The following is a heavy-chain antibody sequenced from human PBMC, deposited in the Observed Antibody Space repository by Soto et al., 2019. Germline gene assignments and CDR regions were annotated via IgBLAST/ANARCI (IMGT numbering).Heavy chain of an antibody. CDR1: GGTFSSYA. CDR3: ARSQGGSSSLDIYYYYYYGMDV. J-gene: IGHJ6*02. CDR2: IIPIFGTA. D-gene: IGHD2-15*01. Sequence: VKVSCKAPGGTFSSYAISWVRQAPGQGLEWMGGIIPIFGTAKYAQKFQGRVTITADESTSTGYMELSSLRSEDTAVYYCARSQGGSSSLDIYYYYYYGMDVWGQGTTVTVSS. V-gene: IGHV1-69*13.